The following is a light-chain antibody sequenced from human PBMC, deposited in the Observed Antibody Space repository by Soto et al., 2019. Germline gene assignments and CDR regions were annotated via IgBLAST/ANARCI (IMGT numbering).Light chain of an antibody. J-gene: IGLJ3*02. Sequence: QSVLTQPASVSGSPGQSITISCTGTSGDIGGYNYVSWYQQHPGRAPKLLIYDVTNRPSGVSDRFYASKSGNTASLTISRLQAEDEADYYCSSFTSSTTLVFGGGTKVTVL. CDR3: SSFTSSTTLV. CDR1: SGDIGGYNY. V-gene: IGLV2-14*03. CDR2: DVT.